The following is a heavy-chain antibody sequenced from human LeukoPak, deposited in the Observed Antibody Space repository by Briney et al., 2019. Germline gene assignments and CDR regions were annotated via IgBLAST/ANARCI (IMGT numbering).Heavy chain of an antibody. V-gene: IGHV4-4*02. CDR3: AWSSGYYRRYFDY. D-gene: IGHD3-22*01. CDR1: GGSISSSNW. J-gene: IGHJ4*02. CDR2: IYRSWST. Sequence: PSETLSLTCAVSGGSISSSNWWSWVRQPPGKGLELIGEIYRSWSTNYNPSLKSRVTISVDKSKNQFSLELSSVTAADTAVYYCAWSSGYYRRYFDYWGQGTLVTVSS.